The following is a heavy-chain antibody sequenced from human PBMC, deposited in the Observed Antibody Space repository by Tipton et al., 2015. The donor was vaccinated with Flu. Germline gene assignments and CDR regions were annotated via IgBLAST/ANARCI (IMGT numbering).Heavy chain of an antibody. V-gene: IGHV3-23*01. D-gene: IGHD1-26*01. CDR2: ISGSGATT. Sequence: SLRLSCAASGFTFSTYAMNWVRLAPGKGLEWVSAISGSGATTYYAHSVKGRFTISRDNSKNTLYLQMNSLRAEDTAVYYCAKDSGGFESPHFWGQGTLVTVSS. J-gene: IGHJ4*02. CDR3: AKDSGGFESPHF. CDR1: GFTFSTYA.